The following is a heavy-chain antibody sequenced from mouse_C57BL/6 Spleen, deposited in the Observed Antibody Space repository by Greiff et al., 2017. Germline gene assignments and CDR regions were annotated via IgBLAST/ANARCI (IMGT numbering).Heavy chain of an antibody. V-gene: IGHV5-17*01. CDR3: ARNREWYFDV. CDR2: ISSGSSTI. J-gene: IGHJ1*03. CDR1: GFTFSDYG. Sequence: EVKLVESGGGLVKPGGSLKLSCAASGFTFSDYGMHWVRQAPEKGLEWVAYISSGSSTIYYADTVKGRFTISRDNAKNTLFLQMTSLRSEDTAMYYCARNREWYFDVWGTGTTVTVSS.